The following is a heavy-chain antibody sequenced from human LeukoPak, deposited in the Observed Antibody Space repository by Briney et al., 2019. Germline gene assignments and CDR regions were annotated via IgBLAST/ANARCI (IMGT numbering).Heavy chain of an antibody. J-gene: IGHJ4*02. V-gene: IGHV3-30-3*01. Sequence: GGSLRLSCAASGFTFSTYAMHWVRQAPGKGLEWVAFISYDGTKQYYADSVKGRFTISRDNSKNTLYLQMNSLRPEDAAVYFCVRDSNQQWMVSYYFDYWGQGSLVTVSS. CDR2: ISYDGTKQ. CDR1: GFTFSTYA. D-gene: IGHD6-19*01. CDR3: VRDSNQQWMVSYYFDY.